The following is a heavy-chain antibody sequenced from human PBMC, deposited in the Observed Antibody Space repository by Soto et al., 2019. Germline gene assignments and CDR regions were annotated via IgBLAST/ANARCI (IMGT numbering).Heavy chain of an antibody. V-gene: IGHV1-69*01. D-gene: IGHD1-26*01. Sequence: QVQLLQSGAEVKKPGSSVKVSCKTSGGTFNTYAISWVRQAPGQGLEWMGGIIPLLSTANYAQNFQGRVTITADESTSAAYMELSSLRSEDTAVYFCAIGWGDVIPDRYSGSYSDYIYGMAVWGQGTTVSVSS. J-gene: IGHJ6*02. CDR3: AIGWGDVIPDRYSGSYSDYIYGMAV. CDR1: GGTFNTYA. CDR2: IIPLLSTA.